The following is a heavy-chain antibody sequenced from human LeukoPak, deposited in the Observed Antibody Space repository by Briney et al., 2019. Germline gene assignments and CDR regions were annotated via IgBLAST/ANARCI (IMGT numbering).Heavy chain of an antibody. Sequence: GRSLRLSCAASGFTFDDYAMHWVRQAPGKGLEWVSGISWNSGSIGYADSVKGRFTISRDNAKNSVFLQMNSLRAEDTAVYYCARDPNLYSGTYDTYWGQGTLVTVSS. D-gene: IGHD1-26*01. CDR2: ISWNSGSI. J-gene: IGHJ4*02. CDR1: GFTFDDYA. V-gene: IGHV3-9*01. CDR3: ARDPNLYSGTYDTY.